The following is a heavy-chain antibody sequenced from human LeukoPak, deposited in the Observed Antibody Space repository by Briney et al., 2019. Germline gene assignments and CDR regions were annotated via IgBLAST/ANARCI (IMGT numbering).Heavy chain of an antibody. CDR2: IYYSGST. Sequence: PSETLSLTCTVSGGSISSSSYYWGWIRQPPGKGLEWIGSIYYSGSTYYNPSLKSRVTISVDTSKNQFSLKLSSVTAADTAVYYCARDKGKGQPWGQGTLVTVSS. V-gene: IGHV4-39*07. J-gene: IGHJ4*02. CDR1: GGSISSSSYY. D-gene: IGHD1-1*01. CDR3: ARDKGKGQP.